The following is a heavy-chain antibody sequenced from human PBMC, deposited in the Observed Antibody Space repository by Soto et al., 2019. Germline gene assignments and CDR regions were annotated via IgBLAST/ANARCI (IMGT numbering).Heavy chain of an antibody. J-gene: IGHJ6*02. CDR2: ILNDGSNR. V-gene: IGHV3-33*01. CDR1: GFTFSDYG. Sequence: QVQLVESGGGVVQPGRSLRLSCAASGFTFSDYGMHGVRQAPGKGLEWMAVILNDGSNRYHADSVKDRFTISRDNSKNTLYLQMNSLRAEDTAVYYCARDDEYSGNGMDVWGQGTTVTVS. CDR3: ARDDEYSGNGMDV. D-gene: IGHD3-10*01.